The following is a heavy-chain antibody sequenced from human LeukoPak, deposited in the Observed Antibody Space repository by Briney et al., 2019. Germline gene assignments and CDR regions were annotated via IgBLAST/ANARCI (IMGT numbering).Heavy chain of an antibody. V-gene: IGHV5-10-1*01. CDR3: ARHDNSYAYSYNLDY. J-gene: IGHJ4*02. CDR1: GYSFTSYW. D-gene: IGHD5-18*01. Sequence: GESLKISCKGSGYSFTSYWISWVRQMPGKGLEWMGRIDPSDSYSNYSPSFQGHVIISADKSISTAYLQWSSLKASDTAMYYCARHDNSYAYSYNLDYWSQGTLVTVSS. CDR2: IDPSDSYS.